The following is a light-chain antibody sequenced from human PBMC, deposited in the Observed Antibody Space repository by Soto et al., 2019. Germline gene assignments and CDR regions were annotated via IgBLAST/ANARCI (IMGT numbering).Light chain of an antibody. Sequence: DIQMTQSPSSLSASVGDRVTITCRASQGISNYLAWYQQKPGQVPKLLIYAASTLQSGVPSRFSGSGSGTDFTLTISSLQPEDVATYYCQQYNRAPRWTFGQGTKVEIK. CDR3: QQYNRAPRWT. J-gene: IGKJ1*01. CDR1: QGISNY. CDR2: AAS. V-gene: IGKV1-27*01.